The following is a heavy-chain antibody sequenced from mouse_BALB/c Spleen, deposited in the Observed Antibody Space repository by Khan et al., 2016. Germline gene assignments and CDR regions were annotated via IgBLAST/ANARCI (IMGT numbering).Heavy chain of an antibody. CDR3: TRRTHYYGYYFDY. J-gene: IGHJ2*01. Sequence: QVQLQQSGAELVKPGASVKLSCKASGYTFTSYYMYWVKQRPGQGLEWIGEINPSNGGTNFNEKFKSKATLTVDKSSSPAYMQLSSRTSEDAAVYYYTRRTHYYGYYFDYWGQGTTLTVSS. V-gene: IGHV1S81*02. CDR2: INPSNGGT. D-gene: IGHD1-2*01. CDR1: GYTFTSYY.